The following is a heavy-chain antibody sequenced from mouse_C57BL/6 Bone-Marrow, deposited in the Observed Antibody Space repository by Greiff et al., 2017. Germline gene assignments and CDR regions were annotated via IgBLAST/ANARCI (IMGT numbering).Heavy chain of an antibody. J-gene: IGHJ2*01. V-gene: IGHV14-4*01. CDR3: TRGATPAGLDY. D-gene: IGHD3-1*01. CDR1: GFHIKDDY. Sequence: EVHLQQSGAELVRPGAPVKLSCTASGFHIKDDYMPWVMWRLEQGLEWIGWIDPENGDTEYASKFQGTATITADTSSNTAYLQLSSLTSEETAVYYRTRGATPAGLDYCGEATT. CDR2: IDPENGDT.